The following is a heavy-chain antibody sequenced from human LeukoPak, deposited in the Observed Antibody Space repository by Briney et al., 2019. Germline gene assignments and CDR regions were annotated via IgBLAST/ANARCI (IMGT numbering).Heavy chain of an antibody. Sequence: GGSLRLSCAASGFTFSSYYMNWVRQAPGKGLEWVSSISTSSIYIYYADSVKGRFTISRDNTKNSPYLQMNSLRAEDTAVYYCARVEDYDILTGFDYWGQGTLVTVSS. J-gene: IGHJ4*02. V-gene: IGHV3-21*01. CDR2: ISTSSIYI. CDR1: GFTFSSYY. D-gene: IGHD3-9*01. CDR3: ARVEDYDILTGFDY.